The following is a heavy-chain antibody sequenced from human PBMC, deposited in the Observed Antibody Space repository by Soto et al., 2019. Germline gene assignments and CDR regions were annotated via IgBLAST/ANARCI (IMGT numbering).Heavy chain of an antibody. CDR1: GLPHSRFA. CDR3: AKDSRLPGFGLLIHAFDM. J-gene: IGHJ3*02. V-gene: IGHV3-23*01. Sequence: GGSLRLSCTASGLPHSRFAMMWVRQAPGKGLECVSGIYGSGGGIEYADSVKGRFTISRDNSKNTVYLQMTDLRADDTALYYCAKDSRLPGFGLLIHAFDMWGHGTMVTVSS. D-gene: IGHD3-3*01. CDR2: IYGSGGGI.